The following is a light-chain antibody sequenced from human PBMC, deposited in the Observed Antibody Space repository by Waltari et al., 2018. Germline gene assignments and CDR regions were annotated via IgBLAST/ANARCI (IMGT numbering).Light chain of an antibody. CDR2: KAT. CDR1: QSISKW. Sequence: DIQLTQSPSTLAASVGNRVTITSRASQSISKWLAWYQQKPGKAPKLLIYKATTLESGVPSRFSGSGSGTEFTLTISSLQPDDFATYYCQQYYSYSLLTFGGGTKVEIK. CDR3: QQYYSYSLLT. V-gene: IGKV1-5*03. J-gene: IGKJ4*01.